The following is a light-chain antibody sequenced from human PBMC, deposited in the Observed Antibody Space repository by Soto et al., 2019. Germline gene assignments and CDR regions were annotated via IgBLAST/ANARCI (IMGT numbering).Light chain of an antibody. V-gene: IGLV2-14*03. Sequence: QSALTQPASVSGSPGQSITISCTGTNSDIGGYNYVSWYQQHPGKAPKLMIYDVSSRPSGVSYRFSGSKSGNTASLTISGLQAEDEADYYCSSYTSRSTLGVFGGGTQLTVL. CDR1: NSDIGGYNY. J-gene: IGLJ2*01. CDR3: SSYTSRSTLGV. CDR2: DVS.